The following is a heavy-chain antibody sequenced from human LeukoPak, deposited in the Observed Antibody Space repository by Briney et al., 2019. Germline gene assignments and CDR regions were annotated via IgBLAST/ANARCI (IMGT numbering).Heavy chain of an antibody. V-gene: IGHV3-7*01. J-gene: IGHJ4*02. CDR2: IKQDGSEK. Sequence: PGGSRRLSCAASGFTFSNYWMSWVRQAPGKGLEWVANIKQDGSEKYYVDSVKGRFTISRDNAKNSLYLQMNSLRAEDTAVYYCARDGAIAVAAKGYWGQGTLVTVSS. D-gene: IGHD6-19*01. CDR3: ARDGAIAVAAKGY. CDR1: GFTFSNYW.